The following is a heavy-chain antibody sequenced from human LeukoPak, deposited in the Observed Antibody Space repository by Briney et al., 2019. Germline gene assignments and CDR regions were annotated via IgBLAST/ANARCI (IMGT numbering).Heavy chain of an antibody. D-gene: IGHD6-13*01. CDR2: IYYSGST. CDR1: GGSISSDY. V-gene: IGHV4-59*12. Sequence: PSETLSLTCTVSGGSISSDYWSWIRQPPGKGLEWIGYIYYSGSTNYNPSPKSRVTISVDTSKNQFSLKLSSVTAADTAVYYCARGLGSWKYWGQGTLVTVSS. CDR3: ARGLGSWKY. J-gene: IGHJ4*02.